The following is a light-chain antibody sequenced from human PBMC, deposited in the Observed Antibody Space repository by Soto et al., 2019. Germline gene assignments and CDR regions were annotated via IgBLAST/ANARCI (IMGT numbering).Light chain of an antibody. CDR3: QHYGSSPWT. CDR2: GAS. V-gene: IGKV3-20*01. J-gene: IGKJ1*01. Sequence: EIVLTQSPGTLSLSPGERATLSCRASQSVSSSYLAWYQQKPGQAPRPLIYGASSRAIGIPDRFSGSGSGTDFTLTISRLEPEDFAVYYCQHYGSSPWTFAQGTKVDIK. CDR1: QSVSSSY.